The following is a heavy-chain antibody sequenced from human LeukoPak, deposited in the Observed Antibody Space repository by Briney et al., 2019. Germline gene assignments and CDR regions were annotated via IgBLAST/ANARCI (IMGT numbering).Heavy chain of an antibody. Sequence: GGSLRLSCAASGFTVSSNYMTWVRQAPGKGLEWVSVIYSGGSTYYADSVKGRFTLSRDNSKNTLFLQMNSLRAEDAAVYYCAREPQGDSSGYDAFDIWGQGTMVTVSS. J-gene: IGHJ3*02. D-gene: IGHD3-22*01. CDR3: AREPQGDSSGYDAFDI. CDR2: IYSGGST. CDR1: GFTVSSNY. V-gene: IGHV3-66*01.